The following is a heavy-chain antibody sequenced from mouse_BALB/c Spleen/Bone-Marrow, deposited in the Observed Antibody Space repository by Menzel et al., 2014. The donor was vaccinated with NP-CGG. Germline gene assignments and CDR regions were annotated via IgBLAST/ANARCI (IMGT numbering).Heavy chain of an antibody. Sequence: EVHLVESGGGLVKPGGSLKLSCAASGFTFSDYYMYWVRQTPEKRLEWVATISDGGSYTYYPDSVKGRFTISRDNAKNNLYLQMSSLKSEDTDMYYCARGGNYGAMDYWGQGTSVTVSS. V-gene: IGHV5-4*02. D-gene: IGHD2-1*01. CDR1: GFTFSDYY. CDR3: ARGGNYGAMDY. J-gene: IGHJ4*01. CDR2: ISDGGSYT.